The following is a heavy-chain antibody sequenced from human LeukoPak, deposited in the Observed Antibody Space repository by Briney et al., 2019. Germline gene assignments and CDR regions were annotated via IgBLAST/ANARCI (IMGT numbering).Heavy chain of an antibody. V-gene: IGHV1-46*01. CDR1: GYTFTSYY. D-gene: IGHD3-10*01. CDR3: ASVGRYETTLNSGIDY. Sequence: ASVKVSCKASGYTFTSYYMHWVRQAPGQGLEWMGVINPSGDSTFYEQKFQGRVTMTSDASTNTVYMVLSSLRFDDTAVYFCASVGRYETTLNSGIDYWGQGTLVTVSS. CDR2: INPSGDST. J-gene: IGHJ4*02.